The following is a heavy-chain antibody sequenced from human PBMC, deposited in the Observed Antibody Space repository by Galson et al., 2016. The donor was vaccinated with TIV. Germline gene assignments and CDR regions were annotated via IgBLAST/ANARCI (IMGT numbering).Heavy chain of an antibody. Sequence: SLRLSCAASGFTFDDYGMHWVRQPPGKGLEWVLGITWNSVGIDYADSVKGRFTISRANAKNSLYLQMNSLRPDDTALYYCAKEQSCGGDCYLFDFWGQGALVTVSS. CDR3: AKEQSCGGDCYLFDF. J-gene: IGHJ4*02. CDR2: ITWNSVGI. V-gene: IGHV3-9*01. CDR1: GFTFDDYG. D-gene: IGHD2-21*02.